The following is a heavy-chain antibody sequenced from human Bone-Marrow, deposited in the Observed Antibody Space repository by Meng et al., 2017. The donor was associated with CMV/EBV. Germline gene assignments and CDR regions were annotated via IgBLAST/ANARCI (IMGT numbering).Heavy chain of an antibody. J-gene: IGHJ6*02. CDR1: GFSLSTSGVG. Sequence: SGPTLVKPTQTLTLTCTFSGFSLSTSGVGVGWIRQPPGKALEWLALIYWNDDKRYSPSLKSRLTITKDTSKNQVVLTMTNMDPVDTATYYCARIDYCSSTSCPPYYFYYYGMDVWGQGTTVTVSS. CDR2: IYWNDDK. D-gene: IGHD2-2*01. V-gene: IGHV2-5*01. CDR3: ARIDYCSSTSCPPYYFYYYGMDV.